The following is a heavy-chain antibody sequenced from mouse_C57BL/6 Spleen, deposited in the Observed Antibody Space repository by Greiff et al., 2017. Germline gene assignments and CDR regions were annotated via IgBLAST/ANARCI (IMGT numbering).Heavy chain of an antibody. V-gene: IGHV1-81*01. Sequence: QVQLQQSGAELARPGASVKLSCKASGYTFTSYGISWVKQRTGQGLEWIGEIYPRSGNTYYNEKFKGKATLTADKSSSTAYMELRSLTSEDSAVYFCARWDYYGSSYTWFAYWVQGTLVTVSA. D-gene: IGHD1-1*01. CDR1: GYTFTSYG. CDR2: IYPRSGNT. J-gene: IGHJ3*01. CDR3: ARWDYYGSSYTWFAY.